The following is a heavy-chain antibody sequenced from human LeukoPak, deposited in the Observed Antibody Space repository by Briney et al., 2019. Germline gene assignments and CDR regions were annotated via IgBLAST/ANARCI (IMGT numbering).Heavy chain of an antibody. CDR3: ARDLLYSGSYSWYFDL. D-gene: IGHD1-26*01. V-gene: IGHV3-33*01. CDR1: GXTFSRNG. Sequence: PGRSLRLSCAASGXTFSRNGMHWVRQAPGKGLEWVALIYYDGSNKYYVDSVKGRFTISRDNSKNMLYLQMNSLRAEDTAVYYCARDLLYSGSYSWYFDLWGRGIPVTVSP. J-gene: IGHJ2*01. CDR2: IYYDGSNK.